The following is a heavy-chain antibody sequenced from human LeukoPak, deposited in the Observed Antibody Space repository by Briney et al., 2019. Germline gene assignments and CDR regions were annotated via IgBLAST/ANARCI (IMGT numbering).Heavy chain of an antibody. CDR2: ISGSGGST. CDR1: GFTFSSYA. J-gene: IGHJ4*02. Sequence: GGSLRLSCAASGFTFSSYAMSWVRQAPGKGLEWVSAISGSGGSTYYADSVKGRFTISRDNSKNTLYLQMNSLRAEDTAVYYCARDCSGGSCYKYWGQGTLVTVSS. CDR3: ARDCSGGSCYKY. D-gene: IGHD2-15*01. V-gene: IGHV3-23*01.